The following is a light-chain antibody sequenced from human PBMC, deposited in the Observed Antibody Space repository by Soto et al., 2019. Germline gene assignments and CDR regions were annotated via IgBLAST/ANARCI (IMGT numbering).Light chain of an antibody. V-gene: IGKV3-11*01. J-gene: IGKJ4*01. CDR1: QSVSTY. CDR3: QQRSNGLT. Sequence: EIILTQSTATLSLSPGERATLSCRASQSVSTYLTWYQQKPGQAPRLLIYAASNRATGIPARFSGSGSGTDFTLTISSLEPEDFGVYYCQQRSNGLTFGGGTKVDIK. CDR2: AAS.